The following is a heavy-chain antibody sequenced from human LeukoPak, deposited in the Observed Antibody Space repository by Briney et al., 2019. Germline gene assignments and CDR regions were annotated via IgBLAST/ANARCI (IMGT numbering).Heavy chain of an antibody. V-gene: IGHV3-21*01. CDR2: VNTVSSYI. CDR1: GVTFSDYS. CDR3: ARLRRNSDRSDFFYYYDH. D-gene: IGHD3-22*01. Sequence: GGSLRLSCAASGVTFSDYSMNWVRQAPGKGRGWVASVNTVSSYIYYADSMRGRFTISRDNAKNSLFLQMNSLRAEDTAVYYCARLRRNSDRSDFFYYYDHWGQGTLVTVSS. J-gene: IGHJ4*02.